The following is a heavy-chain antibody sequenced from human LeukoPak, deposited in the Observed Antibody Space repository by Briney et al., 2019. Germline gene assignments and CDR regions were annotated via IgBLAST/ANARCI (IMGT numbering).Heavy chain of an antibody. CDR3: ARDRRWLTPDWTSPSCYENWFDP. D-gene: IGHD2-2*01. J-gene: IGHJ5*02. CDR2: IYHSGTP. V-gene: IGHV4-38-2*02. Sequence: SETLSLTCAVSGYSISSGYQWGWIRQPPGKVLEWTGIIYHSGTPHYHPSLKSRLTISVDTSKNQFFLNLNSVTAADTAVYYCARDRRWLTPDWTSPSCYENWFDPWGQGSLVTVSS. CDR1: GYSISSGYQ.